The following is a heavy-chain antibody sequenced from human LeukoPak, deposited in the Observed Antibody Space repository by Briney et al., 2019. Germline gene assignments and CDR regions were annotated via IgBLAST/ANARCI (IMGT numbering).Heavy chain of an antibody. Sequence: PSETLSLTCTVSGGSISNYYWTWIRQPPGKRLEWIGFISYSGNTNYNPSLKSRVTISLDTSKNQFSLKLISVTAADTAVYYCARGTMGATVGYYYYYMDVWGKGTTVTVSS. CDR3: ARGTMGATVGYYYYYMDV. CDR2: ISYSGNT. V-gene: IGHV4-59*01. J-gene: IGHJ6*03. D-gene: IGHD1-26*01. CDR1: GGSISNYY.